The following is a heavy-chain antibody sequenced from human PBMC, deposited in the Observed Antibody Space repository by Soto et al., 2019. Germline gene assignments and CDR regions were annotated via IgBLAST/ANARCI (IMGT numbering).Heavy chain of an antibody. J-gene: IGHJ3*02. Sequence: SQTLSLTCAISGDSVSSNSAAWNWIRQFPSRGLEWLGRTYYRSKWYNDYAVSVKSRITINPDTSKNQFSLQLNSVTPEDTAVYYCAREAPYSSSWFDAFDIWGQGTMVTVSS. CDR3: AREAPYSSSWFDAFDI. CDR2: TYYRSKWYN. D-gene: IGHD6-13*01. CDR1: GDSVSSNSAA. V-gene: IGHV6-1*01.